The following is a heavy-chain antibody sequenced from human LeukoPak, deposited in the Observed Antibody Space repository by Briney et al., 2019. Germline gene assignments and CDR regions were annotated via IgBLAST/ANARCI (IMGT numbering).Heavy chain of an antibody. CDR2: IYYSGST. J-gene: IGHJ4*02. D-gene: IGHD3-22*01. V-gene: IGHV4-59*01. Sequence: SETLSLTCTVSGGSISSYYWSWIRQPPGKGLEWIGYIYYSGSTNYNPSLKSRVTKSVDTSKNQFSLKLSSVTAADTAVYYCARTLYYYDSSGVQYYFDYWGQGTLVTVSS. CDR1: GGSISSYY. CDR3: ARTLYYYDSSGVQYYFDY.